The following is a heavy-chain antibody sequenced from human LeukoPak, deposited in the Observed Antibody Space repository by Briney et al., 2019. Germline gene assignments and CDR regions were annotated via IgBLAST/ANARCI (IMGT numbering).Heavy chain of an antibody. CDR3: TSEPDITMIVVAMDY. J-gene: IGHJ4*02. CDR1: GVTFSGSA. Sequence: GGALKLSCAASGVTFSGSAMHWVRQAPEKGREGGGRIKSKANSYATAYAASVEGRFTISRDDSKNTAYLQMNSLKTEDTAVYYCTSEPDITMIVVAMDYWGQGTLVTVSS. CDR2: IKSKANSYAT. D-gene: IGHD3-22*01. V-gene: IGHV3-73*01.